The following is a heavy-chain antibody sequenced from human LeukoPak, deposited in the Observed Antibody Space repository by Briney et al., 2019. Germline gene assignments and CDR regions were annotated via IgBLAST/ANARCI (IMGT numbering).Heavy chain of an antibody. CDR1: GFTFSSYG. Sequence: GRSLRLSXAASGFTFSSYGMHWVRQAPGKGLEWVAVIWYDGSNKYYADSVKGRFTISRDNSKNTLYLQMNSLRAEDAAVYYCAKDPRGSYSRDYYYYMDVWGKGTTVTVS. CDR3: AKDPRGSYSRDYYYYMDV. D-gene: IGHD1-26*01. V-gene: IGHV3-33*06. CDR2: IWYDGSNK. J-gene: IGHJ6*03.